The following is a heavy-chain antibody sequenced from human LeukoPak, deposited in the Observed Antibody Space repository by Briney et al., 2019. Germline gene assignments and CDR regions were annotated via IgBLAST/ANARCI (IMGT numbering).Heavy chain of an antibody. D-gene: IGHD6-6*01. CDR1: GYTFTGYY. V-gene: IGHV1-2*02. Sequence: AASVKVSCKASGYTFTGYYMHWVRQAPGQGLEWMGWINPNSGGTNYAQKFQGRVTMTRDTSISTAYMELSRLRSDDTAVHYCAREGIAARTNYFDYWGQGTLVTVSS. CDR3: AREGIAARTNYFDY. J-gene: IGHJ4*02. CDR2: INPNSGGT.